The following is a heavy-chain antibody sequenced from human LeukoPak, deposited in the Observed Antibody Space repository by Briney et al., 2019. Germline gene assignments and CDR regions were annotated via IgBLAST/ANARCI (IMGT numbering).Heavy chain of an antibody. CDR2: INWNGGST. D-gene: IGHD3-9*01. CDR3: ARVKSYDILTDPPGY. J-gene: IGHJ4*02. CDR1: GFTFDDYG. Sequence: RAGGSLRLSCAASGFTFDDYGMSWVRQAPGKGLEWVSGINWNGGSTGYADSVKGRFTISRDNAKNSLYLQMNSLRAEDTALYHCARVKSYDILTDPPGYWGQGTLVTVSS. V-gene: IGHV3-20*01.